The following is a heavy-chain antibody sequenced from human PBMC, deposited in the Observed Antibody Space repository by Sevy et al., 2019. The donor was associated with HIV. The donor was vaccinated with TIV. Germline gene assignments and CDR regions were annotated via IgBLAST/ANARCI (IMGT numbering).Heavy chain of an antibody. D-gene: IGHD6-13*01. Sequence: GGSLRLSCAASGFTFSSYAMSWVRQAPGKGLEWASVISGSGGSTYYAGSVKGRFTISRDNSKNTLYLQMSSLRVEDTALYYCAKGVYSSSWYGGGDYWGQGILVTVSS. CDR2: ISGSGGST. CDR1: GFTFSSYA. J-gene: IGHJ4*02. CDR3: AKGVYSSSWYGGGDY. V-gene: IGHV3-23*01.